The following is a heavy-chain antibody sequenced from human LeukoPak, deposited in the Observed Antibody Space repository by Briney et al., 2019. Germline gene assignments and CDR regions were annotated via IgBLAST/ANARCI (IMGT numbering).Heavy chain of an antibody. CDR2: ISYSGNT. CDR3: ARAGRPYGDYVGD. CDR1: GGSISSSSYY. V-gene: IGHV4-39*07. J-gene: IGHJ4*02. D-gene: IGHD4-17*01. Sequence: SETLSLTCTVSGGSISSSSYYWGWIRQPPGKGLEWIGTISYSGNTYYNPSLKSRVTISVDTSKNQFSLRLSSVTAADTAVYYCARAGRPYGDYVGDWGQGTLVTVSS.